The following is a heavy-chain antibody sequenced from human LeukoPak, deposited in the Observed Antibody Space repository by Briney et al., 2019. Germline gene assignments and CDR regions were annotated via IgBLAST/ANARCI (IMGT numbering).Heavy chain of an antibody. V-gene: IGHV3-9*01. D-gene: IGHD3-22*01. CDR2: ISSNSGSI. Sequence: GRSLRLSCAASGFTFDDYAMHGVPQAPGKGLEWVSGISSNSGSIDYADSVKGRFTISRDNAKNSLYLQMNSLRAEDTALYYCTKGAHYYDSSGYWSWGQGTLVTVSS. CDR1: GFTFDDYA. J-gene: IGHJ5*02. CDR3: TKGAHYYDSSGYWS.